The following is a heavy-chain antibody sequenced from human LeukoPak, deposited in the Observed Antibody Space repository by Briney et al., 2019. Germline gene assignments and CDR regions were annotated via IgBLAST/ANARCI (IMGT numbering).Heavy chain of an antibody. CDR1: GFSFSTNG. J-gene: IGHJ4*02. CDR3: AKMQGYFDY. V-gene: IGHV3-23*01. CDR2: ISGSGTT. Sequence: GGSLRLSCAASGFSFSTNGMSWVRQAPGKGLEWVSAISGSGTTYYADSVKGRFSISRDNSKYTVSLQMNSLRAEDTAVYHCAKMQGYFDYWGQGTLVAVSS.